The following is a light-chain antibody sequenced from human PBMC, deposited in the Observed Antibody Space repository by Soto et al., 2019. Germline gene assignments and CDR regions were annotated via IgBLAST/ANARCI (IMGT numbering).Light chain of an antibody. CDR3: QQHGNLLLT. CDR2: HTS. V-gene: IGKV3D-11*02. J-gene: IGKJ4*02. Sequence: EIVLTQSPAPLTLSPGERATLSCRALSSVSRSFLDGYQRKPGQDPRLLIYHTSNRATDIPASFRGRGAGTDFALTISSLEPEDVAIYYCQQHGNLLLTCGGGTKVEIK. CDR1: SSVSRSF.